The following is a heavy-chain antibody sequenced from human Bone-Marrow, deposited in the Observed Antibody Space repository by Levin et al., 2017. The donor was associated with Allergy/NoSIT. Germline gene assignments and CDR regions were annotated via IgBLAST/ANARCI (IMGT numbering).Heavy chain of an antibody. V-gene: IGHV4-34*01. CDR3: ARGRIQLWSGGYYMDV. CDR1: GGSFSGYY. Sequence: SETLSLTCAVYGGSFSGYYWSWIRQPPGKGLEWIGEINHSGSTNYNPSLKSRVTISVDTSKNQFSLKLSSVTAADTAVYYCARGRIQLWSGGYYMDVWGKGTTVTVSS. J-gene: IGHJ6*03. CDR2: INHSGST. D-gene: IGHD5-18*01.